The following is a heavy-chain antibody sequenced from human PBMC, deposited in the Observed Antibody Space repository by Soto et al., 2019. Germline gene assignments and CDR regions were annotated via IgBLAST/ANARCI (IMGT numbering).Heavy chain of an antibody. V-gene: IGHV3-23*01. Sequence: GGSLRLSCATSGFPFSAFAMNWVRHAPGKGLEWVSGIGGIGASKYYADSVKGRFTISRDNSKNTLYLQMNSLRAEDTAVYYCARDPAYYDFWSGYYTRVDYYYGMDVWGQGTTVTVSS. D-gene: IGHD3-3*01. CDR1: GFPFSAFA. J-gene: IGHJ6*02. CDR3: ARDPAYYDFWSGYYTRVDYYYGMDV. CDR2: IGGIGASK.